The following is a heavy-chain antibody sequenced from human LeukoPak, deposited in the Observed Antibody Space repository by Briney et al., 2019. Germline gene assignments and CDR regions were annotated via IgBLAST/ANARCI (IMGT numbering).Heavy chain of an antibody. CDR1: GGSISSSSYY. D-gene: IGHD2-2*01. V-gene: IGHV4-39*07. CDR2: IYYSGST. Sequence: SETLSLTCTVSGGSISSSSYYWGWIRQPPGKGLEWIGSIYYSGSTYYNPSLKSRVTISVDTSKNQFSLKLSSVTAADTAVYYCAREGGYCSSTSCYIFDYWGQGTLVTVSS. CDR3: AREGGYCSSTSCYIFDY. J-gene: IGHJ4*02.